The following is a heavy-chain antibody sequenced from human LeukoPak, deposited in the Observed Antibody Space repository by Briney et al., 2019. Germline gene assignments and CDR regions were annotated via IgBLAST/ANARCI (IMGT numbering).Heavy chain of an antibody. V-gene: IGHV1-8*03. Sequence: ASVKVSCKASGYTFTSYDINWVRQATGQGLEWMGWMNPNSGNTGYAQKFQGRVTITRNTSISTAYMELSSLRSEDTAVYYCARGCGEQWLKYYFDYWGQGTLVTVSS. D-gene: IGHD6-19*01. CDR3: ARGCGEQWLKYYFDY. J-gene: IGHJ4*02. CDR2: MNPNSGNT. CDR1: GYTFTSYD.